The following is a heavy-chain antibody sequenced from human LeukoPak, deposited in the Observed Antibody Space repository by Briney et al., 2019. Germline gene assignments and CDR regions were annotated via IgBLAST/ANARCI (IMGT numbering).Heavy chain of an antibody. Sequence: AGGSLRLSCAASGFTFSSYAMHWVCQAPGKGLEWVAVISYDGSNKYYADSVKGRFTISRDNSRNTLYLQMNSLRAEDTAVYYCARRGTGRGLGYWGQGTLVTVSS. V-gene: IGHV3-30*14. CDR3: ARRGTGRGLGY. J-gene: IGHJ4*02. D-gene: IGHD3-16*01. CDR2: ISYDGSNK. CDR1: GFTFSSYA.